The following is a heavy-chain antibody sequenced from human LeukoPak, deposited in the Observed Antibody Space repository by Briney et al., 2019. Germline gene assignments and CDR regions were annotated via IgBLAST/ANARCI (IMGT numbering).Heavy chain of an antibody. CDR1: GGSFSGYY. J-gene: IGHJ4*02. Sequence: SETLSLTCAVSGGSFSGYYWSWIRQPPGKGLEWIGEINHSGSTNYNPSLKSRVTISVDTSKDQFSLKLSSVTAADTAVYYCARARYCSGGSCYSDYWGQGTLVTVSS. V-gene: IGHV4-34*01. CDR2: INHSGST. CDR3: ARARYCSGGSCYSDY. D-gene: IGHD2-15*01.